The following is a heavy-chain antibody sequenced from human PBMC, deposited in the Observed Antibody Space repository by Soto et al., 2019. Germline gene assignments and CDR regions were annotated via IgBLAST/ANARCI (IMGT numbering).Heavy chain of an antibody. CDR3: ARVEPIADLHHFEY. V-gene: IGHV4-59*01. CDR1: GGSISSYY. J-gene: IGHJ4*02. CDR2: IYYSGST. Sequence: SETLSLTCTVSGGSISSYYWSWIRQPPGKGLEWIGYIYYSGSTNYNPSLKSRVTISVDTSKNQFSLKLSSVTAADTAVYYCARVEPIADLHHFEYWGQGTLVTVSS. D-gene: IGHD6-13*01.